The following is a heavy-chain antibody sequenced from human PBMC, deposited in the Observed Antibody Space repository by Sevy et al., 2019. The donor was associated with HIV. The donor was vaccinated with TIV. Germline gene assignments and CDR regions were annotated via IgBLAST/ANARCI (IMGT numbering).Heavy chain of an antibody. D-gene: IGHD2-15*01. CDR1: GFTFSNYN. Sequence: GGSLRLSCAASGFTFSNYNMNWVRQAPGKGLEWVSSISSSSRYIYYADSMKGRFTISRDNAKNSLYLQMNSLRAEDTAVYYCARVVAYCSGGSCFPGYYFGMDVWGQGTTVTVSS. CDR3: ARVVAYCSGGSCFPGYYFGMDV. V-gene: IGHV3-21*01. CDR2: ISSSSRYI. J-gene: IGHJ6*02.